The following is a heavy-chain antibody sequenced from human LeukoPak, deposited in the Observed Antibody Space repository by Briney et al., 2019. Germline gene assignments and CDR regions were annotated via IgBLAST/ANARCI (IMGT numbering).Heavy chain of an antibody. V-gene: IGHV4-34*01. D-gene: IGHD4-23*01. CDR1: GGSFSGYY. CDR3: ASLYDYGGRDDFDY. J-gene: IGHJ4*02. CDR2: INHSGST. Sequence: SETLSLTCAVYGGSFSGYYWSWLRQPPGKGLEWIGEINHSGSTNYNPSLKSRVTISVDTSKNQFSLKLSSVTAADTAVYYCASLYDYGGRDDFDYWGQGTLVTVSS.